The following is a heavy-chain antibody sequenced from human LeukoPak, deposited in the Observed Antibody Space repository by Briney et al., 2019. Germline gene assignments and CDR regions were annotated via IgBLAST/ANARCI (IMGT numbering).Heavy chain of an antibody. CDR3: ARGPGLAMGKGYFDY. D-gene: IGHD6-19*01. V-gene: IGHV3-48*04. J-gene: IGHJ4*02. Sequence: PGGSLRLSCEASGFTFSSYGMNWVGHAPGKGLEGVSYISTTSSTIYYADSVNGRFTISRDNSKNTLYLEVNSLRADDTAVYYCARGPGLAMGKGYFDYCGQGTLVTVSS. CDR1: GFTFSSYG. CDR2: ISTTSSTI.